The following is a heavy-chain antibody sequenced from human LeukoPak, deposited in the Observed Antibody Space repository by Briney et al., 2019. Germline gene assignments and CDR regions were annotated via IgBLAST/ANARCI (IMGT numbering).Heavy chain of an antibody. CDR1: GGSFSGYY. J-gene: IGHJ4*02. Sequence: SETLSLTCAVYGGSFSGYYWSWIRQLPGKGLEWIGEINHSGSTNYNPSLKSRVTISVDTSKNQFSLKLSSVTAADTAVYYCARGRFTGTLFDYWGQGTLVTVSS. D-gene: IGHD1-1*01. CDR2: INHSGST. V-gene: IGHV4-34*01. CDR3: ARGRFTGTLFDY.